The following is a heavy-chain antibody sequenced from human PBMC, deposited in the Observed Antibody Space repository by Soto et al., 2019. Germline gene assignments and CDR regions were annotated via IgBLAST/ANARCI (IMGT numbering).Heavy chain of an antibody. D-gene: IGHD3-22*01. CDR1: GFTFSSYA. CDR2: ISGSGGST. J-gene: IGHJ5*02. V-gene: IGHV3-23*01. Sequence: GGSLRLSCAASGFTFSSYAMSWVRQAPGKGLEWVSAISGSGGSTYYADSVKGRFTISRDNSKNTLYLQMNSLRAEDTAVYYCAKVKRITMIVVPPLIGWFDLWGQGTLVTVSS. CDR3: AKVKRITMIVVPPLIGWFDL.